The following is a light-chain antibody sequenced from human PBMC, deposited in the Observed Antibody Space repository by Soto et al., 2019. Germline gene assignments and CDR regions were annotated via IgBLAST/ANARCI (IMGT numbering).Light chain of an antibody. Sequence: QSVLTQPPSASGSPGQSVTISCTGTSSDVGAYNYVSWYQQLPGKAPKPIIYEVSKRPSGVPDRFSGSKSGNTASLTVSGLQAEEGVDYTCPSYAGTSGFFYVSETGTKV. V-gene: IGLV2-8*01. CDR1: SSDVGAYNY. J-gene: IGLJ1*01. CDR2: EVS. CDR3: PSYAGTSGFFYV.